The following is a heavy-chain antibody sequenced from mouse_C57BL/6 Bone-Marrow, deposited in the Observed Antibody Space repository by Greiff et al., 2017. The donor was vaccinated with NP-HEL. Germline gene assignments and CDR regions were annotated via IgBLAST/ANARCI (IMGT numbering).Heavy chain of an antibody. CDR2: ISYDGSN. Sequence: EVQRVESGPGLVKPSQSLSLTCSVTGYSITSGYYWNWIRQFPGNKLEWMGYISYDGSNNYNPSLKNRISITRDTSKNQFFLKLNSVTTEDTATYYCATTKGYWGQGTTLTVSS. D-gene: IGHD6-1*01. V-gene: IGHV3-6*01. CDR1: GYSITSGYY. CDR3: ATTKGY. J-gene: IGHJ2*01.